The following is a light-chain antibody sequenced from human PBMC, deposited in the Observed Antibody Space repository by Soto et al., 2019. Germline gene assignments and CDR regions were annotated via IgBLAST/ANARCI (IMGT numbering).Light chain of an antibody. Sequence: QSVLTQPASVSGSPGQSVTISCTGPRSDIGDSNFISWYQHSPGKAPRLLIYQVNNRPSGASGRFSGSKAGNTASLTISGLPDDDEADYFCASFRSGTILVFGSGTKVTVL. CDR2: QVN. CDR3: ASFRSGTILV. V-gene: IGLV2-14*01. CDR1: RSDIGDSNF. J-gene: IGLJ1*01.